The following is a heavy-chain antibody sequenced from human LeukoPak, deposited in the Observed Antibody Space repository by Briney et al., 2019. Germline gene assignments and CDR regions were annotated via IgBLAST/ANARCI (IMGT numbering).Heavy chain of an antibody. V-gene: IGHV1-2*06. CDR2: INPNSGGT. CDR1: GYTFTGYY. CDR3: ARRRQAPSYGMDV. Sequence: ASVNVSCKASGYTFTGYYMHWVRQAPGQGLEWMGRINPNSGGTNYAQKFQGRVTMTRDTSISTAYMELSRLRSDDTAVYYCARRRQAPSYGMDVWGQGTTVTVSS. J-gene: IGHJ6*02.